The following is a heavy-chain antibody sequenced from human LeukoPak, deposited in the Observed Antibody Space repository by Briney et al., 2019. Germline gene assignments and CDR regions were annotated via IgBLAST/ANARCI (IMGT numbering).Heavy chain of an antibody. CDR2: IYYSGST. CDR1: GGSISIVGYY. D-gene: IGHD6-13*01. J-gene: IGHJ6*03. V-gene: IGHV4-31*03. CDR3: ASAPRVSSWEPPQYYYMDV. Sequence: PSQTLSLTCTVSGGSISIVGYYWSWIRQHSGKGLELIGYIYYSGSTYYNPSLKSRVTISVDTSKNQFSLKLSSVTAADTAVYYCASAPRVSSWEPPQYYYMDVWGKGTTVTVSS.